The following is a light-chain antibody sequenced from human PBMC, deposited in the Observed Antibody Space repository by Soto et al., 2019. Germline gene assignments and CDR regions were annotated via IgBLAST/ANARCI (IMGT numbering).Light chain of an antibody. CDR3: QQYKNRPAIT. J-gene: IGKJ5*01. Sequence: EIVMTHSPATLSVSPGERATLSCRASQSVSSNLAWYQQKPGQAPRLLIYGVSTRATGIPARFSGSGSGTEFTLPLSSLQSEDFAVYYCQQYKNRPAITFGQGTRLEIK. CDR2: GVS. V-gene: IGKV3D-15*01. CDR1: QSVSSN.